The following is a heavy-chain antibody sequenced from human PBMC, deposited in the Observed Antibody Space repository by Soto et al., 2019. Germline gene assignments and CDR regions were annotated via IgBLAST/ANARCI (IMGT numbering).Heavy chain of an antibody. CDR3: SEARGYSYGSLFDY. CDR1: GFTFSSYA. CDR2: ISGSGGST. J-gene: IGHJ4*02. D-gene: IGHD5-18*01. V-gene: IGHV3-23*01. Sequence: EVQLLESGGGLVQPGGSLRLSCAASGFTFSSYAMSWVRQAPGKGLEWVSAISGSGGSTYYADSVKGRFTISRDNSKNTLVLQMNSPRAEGTAVYYCSEARGYSYGSLFDYWGQGTLVTVSS.